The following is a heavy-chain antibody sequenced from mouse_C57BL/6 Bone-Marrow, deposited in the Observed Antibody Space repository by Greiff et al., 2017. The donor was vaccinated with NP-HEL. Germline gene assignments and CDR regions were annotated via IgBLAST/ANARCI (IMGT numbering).Heavy chain of an antibody. V-gene: IGHV1-15*01. CDR3: TEGGLLRAWFAY. Sequence: QVHVKQSGAELVRPGASVTLSCKASGYTFTDYEMHWVKQTPVHGLEWIGAIDPETGGTAYNQKFKGKAILTADKSSSTAYMELRSLTSEDSAVYYCTEGGLLRAWFAYWGQGTLVTVSA. D-gene: IGHD2-10*01. CDR1: GYTFTDYE. J-gene: IGHJ3*01. CDR2: IDPETGGT.